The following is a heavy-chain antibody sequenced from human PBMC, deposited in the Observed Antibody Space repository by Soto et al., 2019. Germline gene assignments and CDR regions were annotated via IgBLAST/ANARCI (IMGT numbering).Heavy chain of an antibody. D-gene: IGHD3-3*02. CDR2: IMPVFPTP. CDR1: GGTFRTSA. V-gene: IGHV1-69*12. J-gene: IGHJ6*01. CDR3: ARDXDRQQLGGNYYYIMDV. Sequence: QVQLVQSGAEVKKPGSSVKVSCKTSGGTFRTSAISWVRQAPGQGLEWMGGIMPVFPTPDYAQKFQGRVTITADESTGTAYMELSSLRSEDTAVYYCARDXDRQQLGGNYYYIMDVWGQGTTVTVSS.